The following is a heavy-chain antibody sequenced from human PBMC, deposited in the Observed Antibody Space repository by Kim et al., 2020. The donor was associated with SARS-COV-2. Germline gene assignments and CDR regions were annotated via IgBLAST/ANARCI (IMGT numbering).Heavy chain of an antibody. CDR1: GFTFSSYA. J-gene: IGHJ4*02. V-gene: IGHV3-23*01. CDR2: ISGSGGST. D-gene: IGHD3-10*01. Sequence: GGSLRLSCAASGFTFSSYAMSWVRQAPGKGLEWVSAISGSGGSTYYADSVKGRFTISRDNSKNTLYLQMNSLRAEDTAVYYCANYYGSGSYASFDYWGQGTLVTVSS. CDR3: ANYYGSGSYASFDY.